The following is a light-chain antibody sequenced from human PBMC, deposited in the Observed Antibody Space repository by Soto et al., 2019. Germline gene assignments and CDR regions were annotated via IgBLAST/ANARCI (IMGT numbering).Light chain of an antibody. J-gene: IGKJ1*01. CDR2: DAS. CDR3: QQYGSSPQT. V-gene: IGKV3-20*01. CDR1: QSVSSY. Sequence: DSVLTQSPASLSLSPGDRAPLPWRASQSVSSYLAWYQQKPGQAPRLLIYDASNRATGIPARFSGSGSGTDFTLTISRLEPEDFAVYYCQQYGSSPQTFGQGTKVDI.